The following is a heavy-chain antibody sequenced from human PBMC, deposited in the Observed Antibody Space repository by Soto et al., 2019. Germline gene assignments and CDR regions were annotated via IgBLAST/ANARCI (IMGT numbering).Heavy chain of an antibody. CDR2: ISSSSSTI. V-gene: IGHV3-48*02. CDR3: ARSDHLRHMDAFDI. J-gene: IGHJ3*02. Sequence: GGSLRLSCAASGFTFSSYSMNWVRQAPGKGLEWVSYISSSSSTIYYADSVKGRFTISRDNAKNSLYLQMNSLRDEDTAVYYCARSDHLRHMDAFDIWGQGTMVTVSS. D-gene: IGHD3-16*01. CDR1: GFTFSSYS.